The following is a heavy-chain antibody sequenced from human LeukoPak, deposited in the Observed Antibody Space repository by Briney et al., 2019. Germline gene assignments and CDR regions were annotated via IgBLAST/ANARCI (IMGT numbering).Heavy chain of an antibody. Sequence: GRSLRLSCAASGFTFSSYAMHWVGQAPGKGREWVAVISYEGSNKYYADSVKGRFTISRDNSKNTLYLQMNSLRAEDTAVYYCARDGITGTTERIPFDYWGQGTLVTVSS. CDR2: ISYEGSNK. D-gene: IGHD1-20*01. CDR3: ARDGITGTTERIPFDY. J-gene: IGHJ4*02. CDR1: GFTFSSYA. V-gene: IGHV3-30-3*01.